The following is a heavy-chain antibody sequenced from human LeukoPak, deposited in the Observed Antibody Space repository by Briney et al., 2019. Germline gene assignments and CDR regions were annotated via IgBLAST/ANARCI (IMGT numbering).Heavy chain of an antibody. V-gene: IGHV4-34*01. CDR3: ARDRDYGDSGGFDY. CDR1: GGSFSGYY. Sequence: SETLSLTCAVYGGSFSGYYWSWIRQPPGKGLEWIGEINHSGSTNYNPSLKSRVTMSVDTSKNQFSLKLSSVTAADTAVYYCARDRDYGDSGGFDYWGQGTLVTVSS. J-gene: IGHJ4*02. CDR2: INHSGST. D-gene: IGHD4-17*01.